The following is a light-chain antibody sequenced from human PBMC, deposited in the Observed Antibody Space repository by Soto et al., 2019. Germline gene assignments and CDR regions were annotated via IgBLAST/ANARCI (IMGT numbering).Light chain of an antibody. CDR3: QQYNNWPRA. CDR2: GAF. CDR1: QSISIT. Sequence: EMVMTQSPATLSVSPGERATLSCRASQSISITLARYQQKPDQAPRLLIYGAFTRATDIPARFSGSRSGTALTLTIISLQSEVFAVYYCQQYNNWPRAFGGGTKVEI. J-gene: IGKJ4*01. V-gene: IGKV3-15*01.